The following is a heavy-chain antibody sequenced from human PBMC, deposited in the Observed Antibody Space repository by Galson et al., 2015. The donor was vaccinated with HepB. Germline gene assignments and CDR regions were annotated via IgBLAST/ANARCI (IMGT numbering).Heavy chain of an antibody. J-gene: IGHJ4*02. CDR2: ISATGDST. CDR1: RFTFSNYA. V-gene: IGHV3-23*01. CDR3: TREPYTTGRVHLDY. Sequence: SPRLSCAASRFTFSNYAMTWVRQAPGEGLEWVPSISATGDSTYYAASLKGRFIISRDNSKNTVYLQMNSLRVEDTAIYFCTREPYTTGRVHLDYWGQGTLVTVSS. D-gene: IGHD2-2*02.